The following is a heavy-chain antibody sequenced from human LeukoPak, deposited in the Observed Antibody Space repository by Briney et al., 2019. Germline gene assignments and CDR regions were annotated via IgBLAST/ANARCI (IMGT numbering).Heavy chain of an antibody. J-gene: IGHJ4*02. V-gene: IGHV4-39*07. D-gene: IGHD2-2*01. CDR3: ARGGRDIVVVPAQN. Sequence: PSETLSLTCTVSGASISSSSYYWGWIRQPPGKGLEWIGSIYYSGSTYYNPSLKSRVTISVDTSKDQFSLKLSSVAAADTAVYYCARGGRDIVVVPAQNWGQGTLVTVSS. CDR1: GASISSSSYY. CDR2: IYYSGST.